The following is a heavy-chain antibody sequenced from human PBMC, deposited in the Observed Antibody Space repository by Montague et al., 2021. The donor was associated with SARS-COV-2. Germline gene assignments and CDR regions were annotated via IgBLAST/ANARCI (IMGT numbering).Heavy chain of an antibody. V-gene: IGHV4-39*06. Sequence: SETLSLTSTVSGGSISSSSYYWGWIRQPPGKGLEWIGSIYYSGSTYYNPSLKSRVTISVDTSKNQFPLKLSSVTAADTAVYYCARVGRQQLVRLSGMDVWGQGTTVTVSS. CDR1: GGSISSSSYY. D-gene: IGHD6-13*01. J-gene: IGHJ6*02. CDR3: ARVGRQQLVRLSGMDV. CDR2: IYYSGST.